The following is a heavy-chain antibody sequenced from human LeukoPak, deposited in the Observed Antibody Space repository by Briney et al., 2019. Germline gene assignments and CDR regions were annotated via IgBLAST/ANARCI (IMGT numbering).Heavy chain of an antibody. J-gene: IGHJ5*02. CDR3: ARGADCSSTSCYGLDWFDP. Sequence: PSETLSLTCAVYVGSFSGYYWSSVRQPPGKGLEWIGEINHSGSTNYNPSLKSRVTISVDTSKNQFSLKLSSMTAAGTAVYYCARGADCSSTSCYGLDWFDPWGQGTLVTVSS. CDR2: INHSGST. V-gene: IGHV4-34*01. D-gene: IGHD2-2*01. CDR1: VGSFSGYY.